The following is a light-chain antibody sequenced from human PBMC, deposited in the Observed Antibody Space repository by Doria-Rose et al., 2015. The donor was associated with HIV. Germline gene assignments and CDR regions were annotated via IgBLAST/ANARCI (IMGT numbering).Light chain of an antibody. CDR2: DAS. J-gene: IGKJ3*01. Sequence: EIVLTQSPATLSLSPGERATLSCRASQSVSSNLAWYQQKPGQAPRLLIYDASNRATGIPARFSGSGSGTDFTLTISSLEPEDFAVYFCQQRSNWPPISTFGPGTKVDI. CDR1: QSVSSN. V-gene: IGKV3-11*01. CDR3: QQRSNWPPIST.